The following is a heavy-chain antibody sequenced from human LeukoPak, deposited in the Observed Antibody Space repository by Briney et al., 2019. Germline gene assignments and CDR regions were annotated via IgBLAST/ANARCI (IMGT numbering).Heavy chain of an antibody. V-gene: IGHV3-33*01. J-gene: IGHJ2*01. D-gene: IGHD5-18*01. CDR1: GFIFSSYG. Sequence: GGSLRLSCAASGFIFSSYGMHWVRQAPGKGLEWVAVIWYDGTNEYYADSVKGRFTISRDDSKNTLYLQMNYLRAEDTAVYYCARDSGIHLLLRWFFDLWGRGTPVTVSS. CDR2: IWYDGTNE. CDR3: ARDSGIHLLLRWFFDL.